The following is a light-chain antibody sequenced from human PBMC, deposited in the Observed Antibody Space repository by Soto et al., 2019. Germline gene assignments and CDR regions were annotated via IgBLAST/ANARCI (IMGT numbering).Light chain of an antibody. J-gene: IGKJ1*01. V-gene: IGKV3-20*01. CDR3: QQYGSSGT. CDR1: QSVGGS. Sequence: ETVLTQSPGTMSLSPVERATLSCRASQSVGGSLAWYQQKPGQAPRLLIYGASNRATGIPDRFSGSGSGTDFTLTISRLEPEDFAVYYCQQYGSSGTFGQGTKVDI. CDR2: GAS.